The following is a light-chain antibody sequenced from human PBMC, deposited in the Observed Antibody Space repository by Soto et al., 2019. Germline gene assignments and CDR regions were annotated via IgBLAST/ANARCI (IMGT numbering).Light chain of an antibody. CDR2: GAS. Sequence: EIVLTQSPGTLSLSPGERATLSCRASQSVTSSYLAWYQQKPGQAPRLLIYGASSRATGIPDRFSGSGSGTDFTLTINRLKPEXFAVYYCQQYGSSPRTFGQGTKLEIK. CDR3: QQYGSSPRT. CDR1: QSVTSSY. V-gene: IGKV3-20*01. J-gene: IGKJ2*01.